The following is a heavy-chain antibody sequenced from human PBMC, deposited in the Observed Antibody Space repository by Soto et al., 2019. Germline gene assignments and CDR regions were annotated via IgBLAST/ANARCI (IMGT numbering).Heavy chain of an antibody. V-gene: IGHV3-74*01. CDR2: INNDGMNT. J-gene: IGHJ6*03. CDR3: VRDGSISGDLNNMDV. D-gene: IGHD4-17*01. Sequence: EVQVVESGGGLVQPGGSLRLTCAASGFTFSSNWMHWVRQAPGKGLVWVSRINNDGMNTSYADSVKGRFTISRDNAKNTTYLQMKILRTEDTAVYYCVRDGSISGDLNNMDVWGKGTSVTVPS. CDR1: GFTFSSNW.